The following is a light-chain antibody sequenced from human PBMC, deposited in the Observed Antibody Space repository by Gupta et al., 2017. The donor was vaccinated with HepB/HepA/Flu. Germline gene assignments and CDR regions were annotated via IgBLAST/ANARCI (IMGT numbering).Light chain of an antibody. CDR2: YND. CDR1: SSNVGRNN. V-gene: IGLV1-44*01. CDR3: AAWDTSLNVVV. J-gene: IGLJ2*01. Sequence: QSVLTQSTSVSGTPGQRVTISCSGSSSNVGRNNVNWYQQLPGTAPKLLIYYNDERPSGVPDRISGSKSGTSASLAIIGLQSEDEADYYCAAWDTSLNVVVFGGGTKLTVL.